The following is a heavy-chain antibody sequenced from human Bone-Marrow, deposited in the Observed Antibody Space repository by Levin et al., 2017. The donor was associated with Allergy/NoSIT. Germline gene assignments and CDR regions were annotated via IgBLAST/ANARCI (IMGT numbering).Heavy chain of an antibody. CDR2: IDLSDSST. CDR3: ARRWGFCSGGTCYSGHDY. CDR1: GYSFTTYW. J-gene: IGHJ4*02. V-gene: IGHV5-10-1*01. D-gene: IGHD2-15*01. Sequence: GESLKISCKASGYSFTTYWISWVRQVPGKGLEWVGRIDLSDSSTRYSPSFQGHVTFSADRSITTAYLQLRSLRASDSGIYYCARRWGFCSGGTCYSGHDYWGQGILVSVSS.